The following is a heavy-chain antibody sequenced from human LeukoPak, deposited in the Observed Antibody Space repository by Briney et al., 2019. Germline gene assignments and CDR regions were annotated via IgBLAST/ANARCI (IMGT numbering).Heavy chain of an antibody. V-gene: IGHV4-39*01. CDR3: ARLPDP. CDR1: GGSIRSSSYY. J-gene: IGHJ5*02. Sequence: SETLSLTCTSSGGSIRSSSYYWGWIRQPPGKGLEWIATVSYSGSAYYNPSLKSRVTISIDRSKNQFSLNLSSVTASDTAVYYCARLPDPWGQGTLVTVSS. CDR2: VSYSGSA.